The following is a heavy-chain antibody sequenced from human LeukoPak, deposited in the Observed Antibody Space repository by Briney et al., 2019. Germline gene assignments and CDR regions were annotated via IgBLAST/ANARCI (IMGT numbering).Heavy chain of an antibody. J-gene: IGHJ3*01. Sequence: PGGSLTLSCAASGFTFYDYAMHWVRPVPGKGLEWVGWANRDSSTIAYGGSVKGRFTISRDNARNSLYLQMNSLRTEDTAFYYCAKDLAVGTTPRVYAFDVWGQGTMVTVS. CDR2: ANRDSSTI. D-gene: IGHD1-26*01. V-gene: IGHV3-9*01. CDR1: GFTFYDYA. CDR3: AKDLAVGTTPRVYAFDV.